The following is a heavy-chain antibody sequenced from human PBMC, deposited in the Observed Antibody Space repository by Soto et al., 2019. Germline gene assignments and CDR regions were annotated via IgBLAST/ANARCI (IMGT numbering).Heavy chain of an antibody. Sequence: ASVNVSCKASGYTFTGYYMHWVRQAPGQGLEWMGWINPNSGGTNYAQKFQGWVTMTRDTSISTAYMELSRLRSDDTAVYYCARDRSDMVRGVIVLPTWGMDVWGQGTTVTVSS. D-gene: IGHD3-10*01. V-gene: IGHV1-2*04. CDR1: GYTFTGYY. J-gene: IGHJ6*02. CDR2: INPNSGGT. CDR3: ARDRSDMVRGVIVLPTWGMDV.